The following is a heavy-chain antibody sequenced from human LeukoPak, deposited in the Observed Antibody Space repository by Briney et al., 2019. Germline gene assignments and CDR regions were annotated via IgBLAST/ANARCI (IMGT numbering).Heavy chain of an antibody. D-gene: IGHD2-8*01. V-gene: IGHV4-59*01. CDR2: IYYSGST. CDR1: GGSITTYY. Sequence: PSETLSLTCTVSGGSITTYYWSWSRQPPGKGLEWIGYIYYSGSTNYSPSLQSRVTISVDTSKNQFSLRLNSVTAADTAVYYCARYGTKTNGFDYWGQGTLVTVSS. J-gene: IGHJ4*02. CDR3: ARYGTKTNGFDY.